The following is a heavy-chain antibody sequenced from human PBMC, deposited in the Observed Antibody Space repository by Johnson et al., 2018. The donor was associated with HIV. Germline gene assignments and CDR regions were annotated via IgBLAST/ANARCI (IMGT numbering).Heavy chain of an antibody. CDR3: ARDRWYCSSTCCQKDAFDI. CDR1: GFTFSSFW. J-gene: IGHJ3*02. V-gene: IGHV3-7*01. D-gene: IGHD2-2*01. CDR2: IKDDGSEK. Sequence: VQLVESGGGLVQPGGSLRLSCAASGFTFSSFWMTWVRQAPGKGLEWVANIKDDGSEKSYVDSVKGRFTISRYNAKNSLYLQMHSLRAEDTAVYYCARDRWYCSSTCCQKDAFDIWGQGTMVTVSS.